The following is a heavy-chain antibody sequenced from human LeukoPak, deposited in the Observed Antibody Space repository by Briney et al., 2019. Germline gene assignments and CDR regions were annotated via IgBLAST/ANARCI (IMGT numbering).Heavy chain of an antibody. Sequence: SETLSLTCAVYGGSFSGYYWSWIRQPPGKGLEWIGEINHSGSANYNPSLKSRVTIPVDTSKNQFSLKLSSVTAADTAVYYCASFPLGYCSSTSCHDYWGQGTLVTVSS. V-gene: IGHV4-34*01. CDR2: INHSGSA. D-gene: IGHD2-2*01. CDR3: ASFPLGYCSSTSCHDY. J-gene: IGHJ4*02. CDR1: GGSFSGYY.